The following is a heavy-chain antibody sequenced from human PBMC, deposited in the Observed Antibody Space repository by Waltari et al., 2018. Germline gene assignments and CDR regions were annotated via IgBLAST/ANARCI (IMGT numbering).Heavy chain of an antibody. J-gene: IGHJ6*02. Sequence: QVQLVQSGAEVKKPGASVTVSCKASGYTFTGYYIHWLRQAPGQGPELMGWIHPNSGGTYYTQKFQDRVTMTRDTSVSTAYMELSRLSSDDTAIYYCARPGTTTRPAYGLDVWGQGTTVTVSS. CDR2: IHPNSGGT. D-gene: IGHD6-6*01. CDR3: ARPGTTTRPAYGLDV. V-gene: IGHV1-2*02. CDR1: GYTFTGYY.